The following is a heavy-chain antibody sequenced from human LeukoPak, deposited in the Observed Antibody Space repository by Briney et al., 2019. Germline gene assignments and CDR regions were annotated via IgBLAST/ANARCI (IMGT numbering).Heavy chain of an antibody. J-gene: IGHJ4*02. V-gene: IGHV3-9*01. CDR2: ISWNSGSI. CDR1: GFTFVDYA. D-gene: IGHD6-13*01. Sequence: GRSLRLSCAASGFTFVDYAMHWVRQAPGKGLEWVSGISWNSGSIGYADSVKGRFTISRDNAKNSLYLQMNSLRAEDTALYYCAKDGGIAAAGTSFDYWGQGTLVTVSS. CDR3: AKDGGIAAAGTSFDY.